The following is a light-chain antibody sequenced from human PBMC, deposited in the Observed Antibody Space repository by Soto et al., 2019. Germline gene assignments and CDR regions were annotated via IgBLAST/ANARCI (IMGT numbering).Light chain of an antibody. CDR2: AAS. V-gene: IGKV1-8*01. Sequence: AIRMTQSPTSFSASTGDRVTITCRASQDISSYLAWYQQKPGEAPKLLIQAASALQSGVPSRFSGSGSGTEFTLTISRLQSEDVATYYCKQYYSNRSFGQGTKVEV. CDR1: QDISSY. J-gene: IGKJ1*01. CDR3: KQYYSNRS.